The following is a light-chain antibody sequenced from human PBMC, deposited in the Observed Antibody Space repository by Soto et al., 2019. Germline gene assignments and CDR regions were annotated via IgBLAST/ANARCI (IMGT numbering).Light chain of an antibody. Sequence: QSVLTQPASVSGSPGQSSTISSTGTSSDVGGYNYVSWYQQHPGKAPKLMIYEVNNRPSGVSNRFSGSKSGNTASLTISGLQAEDEADYYCSSFTSTSTYVYGTGTKLTVL. CDR2: EVN. J-gene: IGLJ1*01. CDR3: SSFTSTSTYV. CDR1: SSDVGGYNY. V-gene: IGLV2-14*01.